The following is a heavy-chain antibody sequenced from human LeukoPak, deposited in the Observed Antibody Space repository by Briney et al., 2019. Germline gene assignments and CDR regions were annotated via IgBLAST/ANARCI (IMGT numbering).Heavy chain of an antibody. CDR2: ISYSGST. J-gene: IGHJ4*02. CDR1: GGSINSYY. V-gene: IGHV4-59*01. CDR3: ARSTGGYTPQYFDY. D-gene: IGHD2-8*02. Sequence: RPSETLSLTCTVSGGSINSYYWSWIRQPPGKGLEWIGYISYSGSTNYNPSLKSRVTISIDTSKNQFSLKLSSVTAADTAVYYCARSTGGYTPQYFDYWGQGTLVTVSS.